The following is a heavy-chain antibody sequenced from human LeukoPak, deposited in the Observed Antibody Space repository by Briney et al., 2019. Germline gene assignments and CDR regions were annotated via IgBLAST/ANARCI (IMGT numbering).Heavy chain of an antibody. CDR2: ISYDGSNK. J-gene: IGHJ3*02. D-gene: IGHD3-22*01. V-gene: IGHV3-30-3*01. Sequence: PGRSLRLSCAASGFTFSSYAMHWVRQAPGKGLEWVAVISYDGSNKYYADSVKGRFTISRDNSKNTLYLQMNSLRAEDTAVYYCARVPAYDSSGYYYVAGAFDIWGQGTMVTVSS. CDR3: ARVPAYDSSGYYYVAGAFDI. CDR1: GFTFSSYA.